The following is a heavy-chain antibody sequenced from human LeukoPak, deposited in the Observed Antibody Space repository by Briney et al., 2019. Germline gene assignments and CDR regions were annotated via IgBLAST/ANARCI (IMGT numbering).Heavy chain of an antibody. CDR2: IYYRGST. V-gene: IGHV4-39*01. CDR1: GGSISSDSYY. CDR3: ARHRSGWLQSSFDY. D-gene: IGHD5-24*01. Sequence: SETLSLTCTVSGGSISSDSYYWGWIRQPPGKGLEWIGSIYYRGSTYYNPSLKSRVTISVDTSKNQFSLNLNSVTAADTAVYYCARHRSGWLQSSFDYWGQGTLVTVSS. J-gene: IGHJ4*02.